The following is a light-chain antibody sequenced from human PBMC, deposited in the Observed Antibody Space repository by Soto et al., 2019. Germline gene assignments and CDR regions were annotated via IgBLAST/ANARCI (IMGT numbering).Light chain of an antibody. CDR2: GTS. V-gene: IGKV3-20*01. CDR1: LTISSNY. Sequence: EIVFTQSPATLSLSPGERATLSCRASLTISSNYLAWHQQKPGQAPRLLIYGTSSSATGIPDRYGGSGSATYLTLSIRRLEPEDLAIYDCHQYGVSPQWTVRQGTKVE. J-gene: IGKJ1*01. CDR3: HQYGVSPQWT.